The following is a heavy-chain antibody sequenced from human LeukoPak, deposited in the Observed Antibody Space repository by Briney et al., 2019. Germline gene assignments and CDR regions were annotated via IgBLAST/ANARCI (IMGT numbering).Heavy chain of an antibody. D-gene: IGHD6-19*01. CDR2: ISSGSRYI. CDR1: GFTFSTFS. V-gene: IGHV3-21*01. J-gene: IGHJ6*02. CDR3: AREYSSGWYHYGMDV. Sequence: GGSLRLSCVASGFTFSTFSMNWVRQAPGKGLEWVSSISSGSRYIYYADSMKGRFTISRDNAKNSLYLQMNSLRAEDTAVYYCAREYSSGWYHYGMDVWGQGTTVTVSS.